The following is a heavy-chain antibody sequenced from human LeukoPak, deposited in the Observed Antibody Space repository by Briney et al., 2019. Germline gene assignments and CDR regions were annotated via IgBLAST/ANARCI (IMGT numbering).Heavy chain of an antibody. CDR3: ATLVSWNHGAFDI. J-gene: IGHJ3*02. D-gene: IGHD1-14*01. V-gene: IGHV1-8*01. CDR2: MNPNSGNT. CDR1: GYTFTSYD. Sequence: GASVKVSCKASGYTFTSYDINWVRQAAGQGLEWMGWMNPNSGNTGYAQKFQGRVTMTEDTSTDTAYMELSSLRSEDTAVYYCATLVSWNHGAFDIWGQGTMVTVSS.